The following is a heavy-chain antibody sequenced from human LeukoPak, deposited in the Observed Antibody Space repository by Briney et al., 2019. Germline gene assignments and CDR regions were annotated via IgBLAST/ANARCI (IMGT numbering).Heavy chain of an antibody. CDR2: IKRKTDAGTT. CDR1: GFTFSNAW. CDR3: TTGNWGPY. Sequence: GGSLRLSCAASGFTFSNAWMNWVRQAPGKGLEWVGRIKRKTDAGTTDYAAPVKGRFTISRDDSKNTLYLQMNSLKTEDTAVYYCTTGNWGPYWGQGTLVTVSS. J-gene: IGHJ4*02. D-gene: IGHD7-27*01. V-gene: IGHV3-15*07.